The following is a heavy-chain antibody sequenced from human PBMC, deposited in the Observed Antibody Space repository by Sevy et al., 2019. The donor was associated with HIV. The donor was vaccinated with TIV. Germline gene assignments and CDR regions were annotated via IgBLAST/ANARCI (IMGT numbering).Heavy chain of an antibody. Sequence: ETLSLTCTVSGGSISSYYWSWIRQPPGKGLEWIGYIYYSGSTNYNPSLKSRVTISVDTSKNQFSLKLSSVTAADTAVYYCARGGGGFLEFDYWGQGTLVTVSS. CDR3: ARGGGGFLEFDY. CDR2: IYYSGST. D-gene: IGHD3-3*01. J-gene: IGHJ4*02. CDR1: GGSISSYY. V-gene: IGHV4-59*01.